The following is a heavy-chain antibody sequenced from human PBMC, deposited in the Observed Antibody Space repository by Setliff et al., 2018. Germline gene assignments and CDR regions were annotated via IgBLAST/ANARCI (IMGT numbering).Heavy chain of an antibody. V-gene: IGHV1-18*01. CDR2: INAYNGNT. CDR3: ARGGYSYGYDHGFDI. Sequence: ASVKVSCKASGYSFSDYGISWVRQAPGQGLEWMGWINAYNGNTKYAQKLQGRVTMATDISTSTAYMELRSLRSDDTAVYYCARGGYSYGYDHGFDIWGQGTMVTVSS. CDR1: GYSFSDYG. D-gene: IGHD5-18*01. J-gene: IGHJ3*02.